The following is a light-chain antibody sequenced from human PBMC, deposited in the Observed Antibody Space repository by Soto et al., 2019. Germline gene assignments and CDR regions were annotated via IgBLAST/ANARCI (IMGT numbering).Light chain of an antibody. CDR1: QSISSY. Sequence: EIQMTQSPSSLSASVGDRVTITCRASQSISSYVSWYQQKPGKAPKLLIFAASNLLSGVPSRFSGRGSGTDFTLTISSLQPEDFTTYYCQQSYSTPPTFGQGTKLEIK. J-gene: IGKJ2*01. V-gene: IGKV1-39*01. CDR3: QQSYSTPPT. CDR2: AAS.